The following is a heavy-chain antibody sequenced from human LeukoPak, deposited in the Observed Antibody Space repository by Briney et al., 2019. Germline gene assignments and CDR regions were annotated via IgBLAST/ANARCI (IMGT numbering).Heavy chain of an antibody. J-gene: IGHJ6*03. Sequence: SETLSLTCTVSGGSISSYYWSWIRQPAGKGLEWIGRIYTSGSTNYNPSLKSRVTISVDTSKNQFSLKLSSVTAADTAVYYCARKKRYSGSYYMDVWGKGTTVTVSS. CDR2: IYTSGST. CDR3: ARKKRYSGSYYMDV. D-gene: IGHD1-26*01. CDR1: GGSISSYY. V-gene: IGHV4-4*07.